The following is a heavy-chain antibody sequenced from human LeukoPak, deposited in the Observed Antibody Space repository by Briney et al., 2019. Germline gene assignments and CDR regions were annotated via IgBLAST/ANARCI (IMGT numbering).Heavy chain of an antibody. J-gene: IGHJ5*02. D-gene: IGHD3-16*01. CDR2: ISGSGSST. Sequence: GGSLRLSCAASGFIFSSYAMSWVRQAPGMGLESVSAISGSGSSTYYADSVKGRFTISRDNSKNTLYLQMNSLRAEDTAVYYCARDGGGGWFDPWGQGTLVTVSS. CDR1: GFIFSSYA. V-gene: IGHV3-23*01. CDR3: ARDGGGGWFDP.